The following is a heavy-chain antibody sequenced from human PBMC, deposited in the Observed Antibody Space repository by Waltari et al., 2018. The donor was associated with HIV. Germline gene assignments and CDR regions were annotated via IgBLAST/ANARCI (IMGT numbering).Heavy chain of an antibody. CDR1: GLTFDDYA. D-gene: IGHD1-26*01. J-gene: IGHJ4*02. V-gene: IGHV3-9*01. CDR3: AKAESFFHPPDY. CDR2: ISCNSDST. Sequence: EVQLVESGGGLVQPGRSLRLSCAASGLTFDDYAMHWVRQVSGKGLEWVSGISCNSDSTGYADSVKGRFTISRDNAKTSLYLQMNSLRTEDTALYYCAKAESFFHPPDYWGQGTLVTVSS.